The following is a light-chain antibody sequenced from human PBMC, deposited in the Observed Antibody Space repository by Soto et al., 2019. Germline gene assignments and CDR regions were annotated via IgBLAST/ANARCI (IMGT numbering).Light chain of an antibody. J-gene: IGKJ3*01. V-gene: IGKV3-20*01. CDR1: QSVSSSY. CDR3: QQYGSSPQLT. CDR2: GAS. Sequence: EIVLPQSPGTLSLSPGERATLSCRASQSVSSSYLAWYQQKPGQAPRLRIYGASSRATGIPDRFSGSGSGTDFTLNISRLEPEDFAVYYCQQYGSSPQLTFGPGTKVDIK.